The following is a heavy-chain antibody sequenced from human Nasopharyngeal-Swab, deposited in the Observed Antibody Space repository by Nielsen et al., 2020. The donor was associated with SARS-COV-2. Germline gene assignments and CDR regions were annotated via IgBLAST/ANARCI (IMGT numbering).Heavy chain of an antibody. D-gene: IGHD3-22*01. Sequence: GGSLRLSCTASGFTFGDYAMSWVRQAPGKGLEWVGFIRSKAYGGITEYAASVKDRFTISRDDSKSIAYLQMNSLKTEDTAVYYCTFDSSGYYPHDAFDIWGQGTMVTVSS. J-gene: IGHJ3*02. V-gene: IGHV3-49*04. CDR1: GFTFGDYA. CDR2: IRSKAYGGIT. CDR3: TFDSSGYYPHDAFDI.